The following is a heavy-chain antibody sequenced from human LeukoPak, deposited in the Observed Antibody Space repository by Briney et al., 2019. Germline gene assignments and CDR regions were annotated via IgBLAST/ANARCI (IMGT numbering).Heavy chain of an antibody. D-gene: IGHD5-24*01. CDR2: INPNSGGT. V-gene: IGHV1-2*02. Sequence: ASVKVSCKASGYTFTGYYMHWVRKAPGQGLEWMGWINPNSGGTNYAQKFQGRVTMTRDTSISTAYMELSRLRSDDTAVYYCARGSLVEMATLNWGQGTLVTVSS. CDR1: GYTFTGYY. CDR3: ARGSLVEMATLN. J-gene: IGHJ4*02.